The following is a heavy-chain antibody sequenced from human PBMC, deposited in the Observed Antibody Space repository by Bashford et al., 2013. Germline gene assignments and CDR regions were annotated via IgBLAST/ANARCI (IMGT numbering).Heavy chain of an antibody. CDR1: GYSISSGYH. CDR3: ARVTGTPYYYYYSGR. V-gene: IGHV4-38-2*01. Sequence: SSETLFLTCAVSGYSISSGYHWGWIRQPPGKGLEWIGCIYRSGITYYNPSLNSRATISVDTSKNQFSLKLSSVTAADTAVYYCARVTGTPYYYYYSGRLGDKGPRSPSP. J-gene: IGHJ6*03. D-gene: IGHD6-19*01. CDR2: IYRSGIT.